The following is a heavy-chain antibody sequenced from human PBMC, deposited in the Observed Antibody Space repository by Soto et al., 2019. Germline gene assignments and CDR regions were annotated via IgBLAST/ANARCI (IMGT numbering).Heavy chain of an antibody. CDR1: GYTFTDYY. Sequence: QLHLVQSGAEVKKPGASVKVSCKASGYTFTDYYIHWVRQAPGQGLEWMGWIYPKSAVTNTAKKFQGRVTMTRDTSISTAYMELSSLRSDDTAVYYCARDLAFYDLPYYYGMDAWGQGTTVTVSS. D-gene: IGHD3-3*01. J-gene: IGHJ6*02. CDR3: ARDLAFYDLPYYYGMDA. V-gene: IGHV1-2*02. CDR2: IYPKSAVT.